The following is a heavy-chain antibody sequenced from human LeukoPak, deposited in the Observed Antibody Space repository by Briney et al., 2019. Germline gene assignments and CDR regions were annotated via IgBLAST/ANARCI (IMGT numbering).Heavy chain of an antibody. Sequence: PGGSLRLSCAASEFTFNNYWMNWVRQAPGKGLVWVSRISGDGGTITYADSVKGRFTISRDNAKNSLYLQMNSLRAGDTAVYYCAGGTGWTIDCWGQGTLVTVSS. CDR3: AGGTGWTIDC. V-gene: IGHV3-74*01. D-gene: IGHD7-27*01. CDR1: EFTFNNYW. J-gene: IGHJ4*02. CDR2: ISGDGGTI.